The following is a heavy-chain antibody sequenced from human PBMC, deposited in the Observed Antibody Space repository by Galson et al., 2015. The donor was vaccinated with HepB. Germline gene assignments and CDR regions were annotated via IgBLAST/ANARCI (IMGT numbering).Heavy chain of an antibody. V-gene: IGHV3-7*01. CDR2: IKHDGSEK. J-gene: IGHJ6*02. Sequence: SLRLSCAASGFTFSSYWMSWVRQAPGKGLEWVANIKHDGSEKYYVDSVKGRFTISRDNAKNSLYLQMNSLRAEDTAVYYCARVKQWLVLGYYGMDVWGQGTTVTVSS. D-gene: IGHD6-19*01. CDR3: ARVKQWLVLGYYGMDV. CDR1: GFTFSSYW.